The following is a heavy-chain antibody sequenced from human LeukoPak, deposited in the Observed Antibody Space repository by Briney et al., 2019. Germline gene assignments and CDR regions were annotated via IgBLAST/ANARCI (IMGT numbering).Heavy chain of an antibody. Sequence: SQTLSLTCAISGDSVSSNSAAWNWIRQSPSRGLEWLGRTYYRSKWYNDYAVSVKSRITINPDTSKNQFSLQLNSVTPEDTAVYYCARNPDYDYVWIGAFDIWGQGTMVTVSS. CDR3: ARNPDYDYVWIGAFDI. V-gene: IGHV6-1*01. CDR1: GDSVSSNSAA. D-gene: IGHD3-16*01. J-gene: IGHJ3*02. CDR2: TYYRSKWYN.